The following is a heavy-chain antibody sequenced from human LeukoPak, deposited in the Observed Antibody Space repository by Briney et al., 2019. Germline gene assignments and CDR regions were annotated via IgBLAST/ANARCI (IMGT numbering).Heavy chain of an antibody. CDR2: ISWNSGSI. J-gene: IGHJ4*02. CDR3: AKDIEYYDSSGSFDY. D-gene: IGHD3-22*01. V-gene: IGHV3-9*01. Sequence: GRSLRLSCAASGFTFDDYAMHWVRQAPGKGLEWVSGISWNSGSIGYADSVKGRFTISRDNAKNSLYLQVNSLRAEDTALYYCAKDIEYYDSSGSFDYWGQGTLVTVSS. CDR1: GFTFDDYA.